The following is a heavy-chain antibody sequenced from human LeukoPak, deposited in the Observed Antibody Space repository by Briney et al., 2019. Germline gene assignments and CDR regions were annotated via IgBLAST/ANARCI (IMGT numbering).Heavy chain of an antibody. V-gene: IGHV3-23*01. CDR1: GSTFSSYA. CDR3: AKIEIPGTPNYYGMDV. CDR2: ISGSGGST. J-gene: IGHJ6*02. D-gene: IGHD1-14*01. Sequence: QSGGSLRLSCAAPGSTFSSYAMSWVRQAPGKGLEWVSAISGSGGSTYYADSVKGRFTISRDNSKNTLYLQMNSLRAEDTAVYYCAKIEIPGTPNYYGMDVWGQGTTVTVSS.